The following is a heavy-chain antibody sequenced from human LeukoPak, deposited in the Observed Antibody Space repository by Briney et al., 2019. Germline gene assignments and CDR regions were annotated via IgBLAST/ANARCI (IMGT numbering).Heavy chain of an antibody. CDR3: ARGEYGIVAAGNDY. V-gene: IGHV3-21*01. Sequence: GGSLRLSCAASGFTFSRYSMNWFRQFPGKGLEWVSSISSSSSYTYYADLVKGRFTSSRDNAKNSLYLQMNSLGAEDTAVYYCARGEYGIVAAGNDYWGQGTLVTVSS. D-gene: IGHD1-26*01. J-gene: IGHJ4*02. CDR2: ISSSSSYT. CDR1: GFTFSRYS.